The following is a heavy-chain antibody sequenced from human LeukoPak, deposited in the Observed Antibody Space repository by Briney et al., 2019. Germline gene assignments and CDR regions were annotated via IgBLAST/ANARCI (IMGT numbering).Heavy chain of an antibody. CDR1: GFTFSSYS. CDR3: AKDQGLYCSGGSCYSGAFDI. Sequence: GGSLRLSCAASGFTFSSYSMNWVRQAPGKGLEWVSSISSSSSYIYYADSVKGRFTISRDNAKNSLYLQMNSLRAEDMALYYCAKDQGLYCSGGSCYSGAFDIWGQGTMVTVSS. CDR2: ISSSSSYI. D-gene: IGHD2-15*01. J-gene: IGHJ3*02. V-gene: IGHV3-21*04.